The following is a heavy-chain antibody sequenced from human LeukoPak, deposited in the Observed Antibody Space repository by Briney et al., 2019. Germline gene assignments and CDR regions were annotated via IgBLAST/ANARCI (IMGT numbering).Heavy chain of an antibody. Sequence: ASVKVSCNASGYTFTGYYMHWVRQAPGQGLEWMGWINPNSGGTNYAQKFQGWVTMTRDTSISTAYMELSRLRSDDTAVYYCARALRTMVRGVPNEDFDYWGQGTLVTVSS. D-gene: IGHD3-10*01. CDR1: GYTFTGYY. CDR2: INPNSGGT. J-gene: IGHJ4*02. CDR3: ARALRTMVRGVPNEDFDY. V-gene: IGHV1-2*04.